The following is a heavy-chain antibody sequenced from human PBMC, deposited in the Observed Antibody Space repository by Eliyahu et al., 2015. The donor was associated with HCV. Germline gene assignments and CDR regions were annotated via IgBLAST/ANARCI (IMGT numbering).Heavy chain of an antibody. CDR1: GGTVSSXYF. V-gene: IGHV4-4*07. J-gene: IGHJ4*02. D-gene: IGHD6-19*01. CDR3: ARENVAVAGLDS. CDR2: IYLXGDT. Sequence: QVQLQESGPGLVKSSETLSLTCSVSGGTVSSXYFWTWVRRPAGKGLEWIGXIYLXGDTNYNPSLRSRVSMSLDKSKNQFSLTLTSVTAADTALYYCARENVAVAGLDSWGQGTLVTVSS.